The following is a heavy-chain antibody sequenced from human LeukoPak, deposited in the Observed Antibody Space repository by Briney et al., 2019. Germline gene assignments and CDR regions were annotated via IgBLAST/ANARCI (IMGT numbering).Heavy chain of an antibody. CDR3: ARGSSVRTTIFGVVPHFDC. CDR1: GYTFTSYY. V-gene: IGHV1-46*01. Sequence: ASVKVSCKASGYTFTSYYMHWVRQAPGQGLEWMGIINPSGGSTSYAQKFQGRVTMTRDMSTSTVYMELSSLRSEDTAVYYCARGSSVRTTIFGVVPHFDCWGQGTLVTVSS. CDR2: INPSGGST. J-gene: IGHJ4*02. D-gene: IGHD3-3*01.